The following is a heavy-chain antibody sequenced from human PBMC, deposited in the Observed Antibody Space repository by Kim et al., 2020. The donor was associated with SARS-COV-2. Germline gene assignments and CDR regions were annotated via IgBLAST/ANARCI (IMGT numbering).Heavy chain of an antibody. V-gene: IGHV4-59*13. CDR3: ARAQRITIFGVVGSFDY. D-gene: IGHD3-3*01. Sequence: SETLSLTCTVSGGSISSYYWSWIRQPPGKGLEWIGYIYYSGSTNYNPSLKSRVTISVDTSKNQFSLKLSSVTAADTAVYYCARAQRITIFGVVGSFDYWGQGTLVTVSS. CDR1: GGSISSYY. CDR2: IYYSGST. J-gene: IGHJ4*02.